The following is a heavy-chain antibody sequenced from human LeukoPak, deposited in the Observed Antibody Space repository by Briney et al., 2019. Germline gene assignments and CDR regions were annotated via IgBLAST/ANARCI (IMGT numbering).Heavy chain of an antibody. CDR1: GYSFPTYW. CDR2: IYPGDSDT. Sequence: PGESLKISCKGSGYSFPTYWIGWVRQMPGKGLEWMGIIYPGDSDTRYSPSFQGQVTISADKSISTAHLQWSSLKASDTAMYYCARARYCSGGSCYAEYWGQGTLVTVSS. CDR3: ARARYCSGGSCYAEY. J-gene: IGHJ4*02. V-gene: IGHV5-51*01. D-gene: IGHD2-15*01.